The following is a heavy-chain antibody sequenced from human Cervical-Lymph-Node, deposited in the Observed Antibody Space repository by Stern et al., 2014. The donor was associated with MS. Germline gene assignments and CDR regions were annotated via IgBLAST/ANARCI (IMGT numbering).Heavy chain of an antibody. CDR1: GGSIINYY. V-gene: IGHV4-59*01. D-gene: IGHD6-13*01. CDR3: ARDSSDTWYGPIDA. Sequence: QVQLQESGPGLVKPSETLSLTCTVSGGSIINYYWSWIRQTPGKGLEWIGCIYYTGRTNYNPPLKSRVTISVDPSKNQLSLMLRSLTAADTAVYYCARDSSDTWYGPIDAWGQGTQVIVSS. J-gene: IGHJ5*02. CDR2: IYYTGRT.